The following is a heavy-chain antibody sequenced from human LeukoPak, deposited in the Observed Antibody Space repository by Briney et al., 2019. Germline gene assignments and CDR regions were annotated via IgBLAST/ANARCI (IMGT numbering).Heavy chain of an antibody. CDR3: ARVIRDGYNLDY. Sequence: GGSLRLSCAASGFTFSSYWMHWVRQAPGKGLAWVSRINSDGSSTSYADSVKGRFTISRDNAKNTLYLQMNSLRADDAAVYYCARVIRDGYNLDYWGQGTLVTVSS. CDR1: GFTFSSYW. CDR2: INSDGSST. V-gene: IGHV3-74*01. J-gene: IGHJ4*02. D-gene: IGHD5-24*01.